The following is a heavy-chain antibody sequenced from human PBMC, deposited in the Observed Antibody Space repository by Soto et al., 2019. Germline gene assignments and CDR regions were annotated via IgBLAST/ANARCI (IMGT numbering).Heavy chain of an antibody. CDR1: GGSISGYY. CDR2: VYYVGST. Sequence: QVQLQESGPGLVEPSETLSLTCTVSGGSISGYYWSWIRQPPGKALEWIGHVYYVGSTKYNPSLVGRPTIALATSKNQVSLKLSSVTAADPAIYYCARTYSAYDAVRGWGQGTRVTVSS. J-gene: IGHJ4*02. V-gene: IGHV4-59*08. CDR3: ARTYSAYDAVRG. D-gene: IGHD5-12*01.